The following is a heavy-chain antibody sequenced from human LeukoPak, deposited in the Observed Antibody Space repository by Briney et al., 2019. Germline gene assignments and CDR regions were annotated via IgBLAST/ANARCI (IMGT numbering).Heavy chain of an antibody. D-gene: IGHD3-22*01. CDR1: GGSISSYH. Sequence: KPSETLSLTCTVSGGSISSYHWSWVRQPAGKGLEWIGRLYTTGTTSYNPSLKSRVTMSVDTSKNQFSLKLSSVTAADTAVYYCARGYYDSRYYNYYTGVWGKGTTVTVSS. CDR2: LYTTGTT. CDR3: ARGYYDSRYYNYYTGV. J-gene: IGHJ6*03. V-gene: IGHV4-4*07.